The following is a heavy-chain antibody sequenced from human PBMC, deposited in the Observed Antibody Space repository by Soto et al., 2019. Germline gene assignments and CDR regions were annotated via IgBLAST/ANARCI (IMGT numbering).Heavy chain of an antibody. V-gene: IGHV3-74*01. J-gene: IGHJ4*02. CDR3: SRAYFFVDL. CDR1: GFPFSIHW. Sequence: PGGSLRLSCAASGFPFSIHWMHLVRQAPGKGLVWVSRINIDGNSAYYADSVKGRFTISRGKAKTTLFLEMNSLRAEDTAVYYCSRAYFFVDLWGQGTLVTVSS. D-gene: IGHD1-26*01. CDR2: INIDGNSA.